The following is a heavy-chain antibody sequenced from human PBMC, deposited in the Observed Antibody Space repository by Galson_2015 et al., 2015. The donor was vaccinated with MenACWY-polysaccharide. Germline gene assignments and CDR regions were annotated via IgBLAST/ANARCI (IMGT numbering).Heavy chain of an antibody. D-gene: IGHD2-15*01. CDR1: GFSFSTYW. V-gene: IGHV3-74*01. J-gene: IGHJ5*02. CDR3: TKAGAKYCRGSSCYFNWFDP. Sequence: SLRLSCAASGFSFSTYWMHWVRHAPWKGLVWVSRINADGSATDYADSVRGRFTISRDNAKNTLYLEMNSLRAEDTAVYYCTKAGAKYCRGSSCYFNWFDPWGQGTLVTVSS. CDR2: INADGSAT.